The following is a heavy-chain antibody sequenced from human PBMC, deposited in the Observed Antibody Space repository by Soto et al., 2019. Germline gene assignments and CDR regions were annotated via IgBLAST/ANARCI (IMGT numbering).Heavy chain of an antibody. CDR2: MYHSGST. Sequence: PSETLSLTCTVSRGSINSHYWSWIRQPPGKGLEWIGYMYHSGSTYCNPSLKSRVTISIDRSKNQFSLKLSSVTAADTAVYYCARVPDYWGQAILVTVSS. V-gene: IGHV4-59*11. D-gene: IGHD2-2*01. J-gene: IGHJ4*02. CDR3: ARVPDY. CDR1: RGSINSHY.